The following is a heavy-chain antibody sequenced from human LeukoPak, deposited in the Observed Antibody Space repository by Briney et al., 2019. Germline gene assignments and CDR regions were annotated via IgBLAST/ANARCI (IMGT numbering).Heavy chain of an antibody. V-gene: IGHV3-30*18. CDR2: MSHDGSNK. CDR3: AKLDSSGWSRPFDY. D-gene: IGHD6-19*01. Sequence: GRSLRLSCAASGFTFSSYAMHRVRQAPGKGLEWVAVMSHDGSNKYYGDSVKGRFTISRDNSKNTLYLQMNSLRAEDTAVYYCAKLDSSGWSRPFDYWGQGTLVTVSS. J-gene: IGHJ4*02. CDR1: GFTFSSYA.